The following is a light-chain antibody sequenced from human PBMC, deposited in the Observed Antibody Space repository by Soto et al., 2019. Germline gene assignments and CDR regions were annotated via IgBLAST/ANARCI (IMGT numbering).Light chain of an antibody. CDR2: GAS. CDR3: QQYKSWPPLT. Sequence: EIVMTQSPATLSVSPGERATLSCRASQSVSSNLAWYQQKPGQAPRLLIYGASTRATGIPARFSGSGSGTEFTLTISGLQSEDLAVYYCQQYKSWPPLTFGGGTKVEIK. V-gene: IGKV3-15*01. J-gene: IGKJ4*01. CDR1: QSVSSN.